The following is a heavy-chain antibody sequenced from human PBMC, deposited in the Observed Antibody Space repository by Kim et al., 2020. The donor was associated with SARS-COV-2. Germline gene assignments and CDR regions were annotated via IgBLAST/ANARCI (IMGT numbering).Heavy chain of an antibody. J-gene: IGHJ4*02. Sequence: GGSLRLSCAASGFTFGDYAMHWVRQAPGKGLEWVSGISWNSGSIGYADSVKGRFTISRDNAKNSLYLQMNSLRAEDTALYYCAKGSRDVGRFDYWGQGTLVTVSS. D-gene: IGHD2-15*01. CDR1: GFTFGDYA. CDR2: ISWNSGSI. CDR3: AKGSRDVGRFDY. V-gene: IGHV3-9*01.